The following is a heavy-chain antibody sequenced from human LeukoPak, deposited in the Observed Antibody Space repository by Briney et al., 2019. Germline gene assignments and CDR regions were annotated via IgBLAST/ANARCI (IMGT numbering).Heavy chain of an antibody. Sequence: GASVKVSCKASGYTFTSYDINWVRQATGQGLEWMGWMNPNSGNTGYAQKFQGRVTITRNTSISTAYMELSSLRSEDTAVYYCARAPSKRKTYYGSGSYYNGYYFDYWGQGTLVTVSS. D-gene: IGHD3-10*01. V-gene: IGHV1-8*03. CDR1: GYTFTSYD. CDR3: ARAPSKRKTYYGSGSYYNGYYFDY. J-gene: IGHJ4*02. CDR2: MNPNSGNT.